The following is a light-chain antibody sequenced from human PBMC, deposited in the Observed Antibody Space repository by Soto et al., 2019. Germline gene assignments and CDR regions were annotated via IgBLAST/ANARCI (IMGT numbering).Light chain of an antibody. J-gene: IGKJ1*01. CDR2: GAS. CDR3: QQYNNRWT. Sequence: EIVMTQSPATLSVSPGERATLSCRASQSVSSKLAWYQQKPGRAPRLLIYGASTRATGIPARFSGSGSGTEFTLTINSLQSEDFAVYYCQQYNNRWTFGQGTKVEIK. V-gene: IGKV3-15*01. CDR1: QSVSSK.